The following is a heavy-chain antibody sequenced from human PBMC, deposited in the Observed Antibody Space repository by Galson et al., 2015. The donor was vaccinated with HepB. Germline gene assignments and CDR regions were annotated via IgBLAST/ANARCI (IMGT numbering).Heavy chain of an antibody. J-gene: IGHJ3*02. CDR3: ATYSPGYFAFDM. CDR2: ISKNTEYS. V-gene: IGHV3-11*03. Sequence: SLRLSCAVSGITFSDYNMNWIRQAPGQGLEWLSYISKNTEYSNYADSIKGRFTISRDNAKNSLYLHMDNLRVEDTATYYCATYSPGYFAFDMWGLGTMVTVSS. D-gene: IGHD1-26*01. CDR1: GITFSDYN.